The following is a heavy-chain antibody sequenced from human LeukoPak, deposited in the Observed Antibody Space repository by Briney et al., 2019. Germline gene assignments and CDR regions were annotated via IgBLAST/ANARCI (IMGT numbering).Heavy chain of an antibody. CDR1: GGSISSSSCY. CDR3: ARSPLYYDFWSGHYLMDV. Sequence: SETLSLTCTVSGGSISSSSCYWGWIRQPPGKGLEWIGSMYYSGSTYYNPSLKSRVTISVDTSKNQFSLKLSSVTAADTAVYYCARSPLYYDFWSGHYLMDVWGKGTTVTVSS. D-gene: IGHD3-3*01. V-gene: IGHV4-39*01. J-gene: IGHJ6*04. CDR2: MYYSGST.